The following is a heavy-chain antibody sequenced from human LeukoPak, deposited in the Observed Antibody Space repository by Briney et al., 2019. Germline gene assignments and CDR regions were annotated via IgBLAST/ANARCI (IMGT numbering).Heavy chain of an antibody. D-gene: IGHD2-15*01. CDR1: GFTFSSYA. Sequence: PGGSLRLSCAASGFTFSSYAMSWVRQAPGKGLEWVSAISDSGGSTYYADSVKGRFTISRDNSKNTLYLQMNSLRAEDTAVYYCAKCLAWGVVVSSIDYWGQGTLVTVSS. CDR2: ISDSGGST. V-gene: IGHV3-23*01. J-gene: IGHJ4*02. CDR3: AKCLAWGVVVSSIDY.